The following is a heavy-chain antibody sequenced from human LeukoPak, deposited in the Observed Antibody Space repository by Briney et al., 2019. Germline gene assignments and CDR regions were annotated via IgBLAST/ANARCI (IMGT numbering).Heavy chain of an antibody. V-gene: IGHV4-38-2*02. CDR1: GYSISTGYY. CDR3: TREVRSAWASFDP. Sequence: SETLSLTCTVSGYSISTGYYWGWIRQPPGKGLEWIGSIYHSGNTSYNPSLKSRVSISVDTSKNQFSLKLSSVTAADTAVYYCTREVRSAWASFDPWGQGTLVIVSS. CDR2: IYHSGNT. D-gene: IGHD1-26*01. J-gene: IGHJ5*02.